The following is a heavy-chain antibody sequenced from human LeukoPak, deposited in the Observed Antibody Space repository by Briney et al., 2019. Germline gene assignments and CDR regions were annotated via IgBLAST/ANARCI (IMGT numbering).Heavy chain of an antibody. CDR1: DDSMTSSGYY. CDR2: NYHSGSI. Sequence: PSETLSLTCSVSDDSMTSSGYYWGWIRQAPGQGLDWIGSNYHSGSIFYSASLKIRVTISIETSERQFSLKLTAMSAADTGIYYCARGGLVGTNLCFCGHRILV. D-gene: IGHD1/OR15-1a*01. V-gene: IGHV4-38-2*02. J-gene: IGHJ4*01. CDR3: ARGGLVGTNLCF.